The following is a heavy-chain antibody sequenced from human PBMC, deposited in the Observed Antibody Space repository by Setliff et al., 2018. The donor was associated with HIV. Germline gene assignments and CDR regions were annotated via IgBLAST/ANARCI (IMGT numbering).Heavy chain of an antibody. V-gene: IGHV4-4*07. J-gene: IGHJ4*01. CDR1: GGSISDSH. CDR3: ANDRYTGSYYPDF. CDR2: FYTNGNT. Sequence: SETLSLTCGVSGGSISDSHWSWIRQPAGKGLEWLGRFYTNGNTYYNPSLRSRVTVSVDTSKNRFTLKMTYMTAADTAIYYCANDRYTGSYYPDFWGRGIPVTVSS. D-gene: IGHD1-26*01.